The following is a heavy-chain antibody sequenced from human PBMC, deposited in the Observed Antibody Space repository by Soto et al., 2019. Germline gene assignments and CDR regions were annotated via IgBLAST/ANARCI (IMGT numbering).Heavy chain of an antibody. D-gene: IGHD6-19*01. V-gene: IGHV1-18*01. CDR1: GYTFTSYG. J-gene: IGHJ5*02. Sequence: ASVKVSCKASGYTFTSYGISWVRQAPGQGLEWMGWISAYNGNTNYAQKLQGRVTMTTDTSTSTAYMELRSLRSDDTAVYYCARSIAVAGTGNWFDPWGQGTLVTVSS. CDR3: ARSIAVAGTGNWFDP. CDR2: ISAYNGNT.